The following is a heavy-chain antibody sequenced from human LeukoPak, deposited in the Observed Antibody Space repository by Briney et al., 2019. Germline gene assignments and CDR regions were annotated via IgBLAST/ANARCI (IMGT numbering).Heavy chain of an antibody. CDR2: IYYSGNT. D-gene: IGHD5-18*01. CDR1: GGSMSDYY. V-gene: IGHV4-59*01. J-gene: IGHJ4*02. Sequence: SETLSLTCTVSGGSMSDYYWSWIRQPPGKGLEWIGYIYYSGNTNYNPSLKSRVTISVDTSKNQFSLKMRSVTAADTAVYYCARDRRDTSMVWDYWGQGTLVTVSS. CDR3: ARDRRDTSMVWDY.